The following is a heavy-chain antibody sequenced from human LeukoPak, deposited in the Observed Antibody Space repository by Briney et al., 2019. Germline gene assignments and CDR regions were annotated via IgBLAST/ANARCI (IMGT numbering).Heavy chain of an antibody. CDR3: TRASGEHYYYYYMDA. D-gene: IGHD6-19*01. J-gene: IGHJ6*03. CDR1: GFTFGDCA. V-gene: IGHV3-49*01. CDR2: IRSKAYGGTT. Sequence: PGRSLRLSCTASGFTFGDCAMSWFRQAPGKGLEWVGFIRSKAYGGTTEYTASVKGRFTISRDDSKSIAYLQMNSLKTEDTAVYYSTRASGEHYYYYYMDARGKGTTVTVSS.